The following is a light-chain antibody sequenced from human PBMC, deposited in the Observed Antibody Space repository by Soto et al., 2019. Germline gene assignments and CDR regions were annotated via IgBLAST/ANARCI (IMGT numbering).Light chain of an antibody. CDR2: GAS. J-gene: IGKJ1*01. V-gene: IGKV1-39*01. CDR3: QQTFLSPPT. Sequence: DIQMTQSPSSLSASVGDRVTITCRASQTITNYLNWYQQKPGKAPKLLFSGASNLQSGVPSGFSGSGFGTDFTLTSSSLQPEDFETYFCQQTFLSPPTFGQGTKVEF. CDR1: QTITNY.